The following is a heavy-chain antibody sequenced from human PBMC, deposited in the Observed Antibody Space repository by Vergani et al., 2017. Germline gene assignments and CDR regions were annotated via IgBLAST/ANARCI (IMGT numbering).Heavy chain of an antibody. V-gene: IGHV2-26*01. CDR1: GFSLSNARMG. CDR2: IFSNDEK. CDR3: ARMAEESSSWYAGYNWFDP. J-gene: IGHJ5*02. Sequence: QVTLKESGPVLVKPTETLTLTCTVSGFSLSNARMGVSWIRQPPGKALEWLAHIFSNDEKSYSTSLKSRLTISKDTSKSQVVLTMTNMDPVDTATYYCARMAEESSSWYAGYNWFDPWGQGTLVTVSS. D-gene: IGHD6-13*01.